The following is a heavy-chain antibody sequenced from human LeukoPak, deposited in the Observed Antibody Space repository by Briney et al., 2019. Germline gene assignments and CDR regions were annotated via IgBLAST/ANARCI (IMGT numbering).Heavy chain of an antibody. D-gene: IGHD2-2*01. V-gene: IGHV3-30*18. Sequence: GGSLRLSCAASGFTFSDYAMTWVRQAPGKGLEWVAVISYDGSNKYYADSVKGRFTISRDNSKNTLYLQMNSLRAEDTAVYYCAKNLNLVVVPAACPDYWGQGTLVTVSS. J-gene: IGHJ4*02. CDR2: ISYDGSNK. CDR1: GFTFSDYA. CDR3: AKNLNLVVVPAACPDY.